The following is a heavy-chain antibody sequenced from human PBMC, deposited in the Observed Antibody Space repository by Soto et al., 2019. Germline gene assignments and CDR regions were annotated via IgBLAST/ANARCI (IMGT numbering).Heavy chain of an antibody. V-gene: IGHV3-23*01. J-gene: IGHJ4*02. CDR1: GFTFNNYA. Sequence: GGSLRLSCAASGFTFNNYAMNWVRQAPGKGLEWVSAIRNSGGFTYYADSVKGRFTISRDNSKNTLYLHMNSLRAEDTALYYCAKDYFETKGTYFFDYWGQGTLVTVSS. CDR3: AKDYFETKGTYFFDY. D-gene: IGHD1-26*01. CDR2: IRNSGGFT.